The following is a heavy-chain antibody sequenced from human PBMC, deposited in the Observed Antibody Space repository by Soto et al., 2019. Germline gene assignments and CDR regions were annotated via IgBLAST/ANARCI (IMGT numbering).Heavy chain of an antibody. Sequence: SETLSLTCTVSGGSISSYYWSWIRQPPGKGLEWIGYIYYSGSTNYNPSLKSRVTISVDTSKNQFSLKLSSVTAADTAVYYCAREYDSSGYYVNYGMDVWGQGTTVTVSS. CDR1: GGSISSYY. CDR2: IYYSGST. V-gene: IGHV4-59*01. CDR3: AREYDSSGYYVNYGMDV. D-gene: IGHD3-22*01. J-gene: IGHJ6*02.